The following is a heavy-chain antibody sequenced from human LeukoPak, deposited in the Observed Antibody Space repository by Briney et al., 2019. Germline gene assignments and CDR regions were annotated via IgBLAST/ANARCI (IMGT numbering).Heavy chain of an antibody. CDR2: INHSGST. CDR3: ARVGYIVVVPAATKYNWFDP. Sequence: SETLSLTCAVYGGSFSGYYWSWIRRPPGKGLEWIGEINHSGSTNYNPSLKSRVTISVDTSKNQFSLKLSSVTAADTAVYYCARVGYIVVVPAATKYNWFDPWGQGTLVTVSS. V-gene: IGHV4-34*01. CDR1: GGSFSGYY. D-gene: IGHD2-2*01. J-gene: IGHJ5*02.